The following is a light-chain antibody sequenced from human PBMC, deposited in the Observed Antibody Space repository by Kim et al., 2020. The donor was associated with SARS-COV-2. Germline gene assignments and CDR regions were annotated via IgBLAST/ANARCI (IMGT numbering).Light chain of an antibody. CDR2: AAS. Sequence: DIQMTQSPSSLSASVGDRVTITCRASQTINSKLNWYQQKPGKAPKLLIYAASSLQSVVPSSFSGSESGTEFTLTISSLQPEDFATYYCQQTYSSPPTFGQGTKVDIK. CDR1: QTINSK. V-gene: IGKV1-39*01. J-gene: IGKJ1*01. CDR3: QQTYSSPPT.